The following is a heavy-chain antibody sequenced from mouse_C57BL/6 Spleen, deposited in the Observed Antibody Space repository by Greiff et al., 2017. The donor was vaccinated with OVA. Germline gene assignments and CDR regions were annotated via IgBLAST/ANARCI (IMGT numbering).Heavy chain of an antibody. J-gene: IGHJ2*01. CDR2: IYPGSGNT. CDR3: ARHYCSLDY. V-gene: IGHV1-66*01. Sequence: QVQLQQSGPELVKPGASVKISCKASGYSFTSYYIHWVKQRPGQGLEWIGWIYPGSGNTTYNEKFKGKATLTADTSSSTAYMQLSSLTSEDYAVYYCARHYCSLDYWGQGTTLTVSS. D-gene: IGHD1-1*01. CDR1: GYSFTSYY.